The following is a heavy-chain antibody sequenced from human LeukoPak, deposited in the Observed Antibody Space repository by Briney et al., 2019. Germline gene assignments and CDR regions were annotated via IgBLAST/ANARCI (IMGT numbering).Heavy chain of an antibody. CDR3: ARVWVPYYDILTGYYDWGGFDY. CDR1: GYTFTGYY. CDR2: INPNSGGT. D-gene: IGHD3-9*01. V-gene: IGHV1-2*02. J-gene: IGHJ4*02. Sequence: ASVKVSCKASGYTFTGYYMHWVRQAPGQGLEWMGWINPNSGGTNYAQKFPGRVTMTRDTSLSTAYMELSRLRSDDPAVYYCARVWVPYYDILTGYYDWGGFDYWGQGTLVTVSS.